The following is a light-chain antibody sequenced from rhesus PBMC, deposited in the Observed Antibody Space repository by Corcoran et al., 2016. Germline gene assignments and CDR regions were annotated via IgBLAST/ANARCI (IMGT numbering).Light chain of an antibody. CDR2: KAS. CDR1: QGISSY. J-gene: IGKJ4*01. V-gene: IGKV1-25*01. CDR3: QQRNSYPLT. Sequence: DIQMTQSPSSLSASVGDRVTITCRASQGISSYLAWYQQKQGKAPKLRIYKASTLESGVTSRFSGSGSGTDFTLTISSLQPEDFATYYCQQRNSYPLTFGGGTKVEIK.